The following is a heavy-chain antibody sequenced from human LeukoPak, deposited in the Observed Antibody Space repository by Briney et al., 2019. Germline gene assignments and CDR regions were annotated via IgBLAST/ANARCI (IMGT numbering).Heavy chain of an antibody. V-gene: IGHV1-69*04. J-gene: IGHJ4*02. CDR1: GGTFSSYA. D-gene: IGHD3-22*01. Sequence: SVKVSCKASGGTFSSYAISWVRQAPGQGLEWIGRIIPILGIANYAQKFQGRVTITADKSTSTAYMELSSLRSEDTAVYYCASTYYYDSSGYYYARYWGQGTLVTVSS. CDR3: ASTYYYDSSGYYYARY. CDR2: IIPILGIA.